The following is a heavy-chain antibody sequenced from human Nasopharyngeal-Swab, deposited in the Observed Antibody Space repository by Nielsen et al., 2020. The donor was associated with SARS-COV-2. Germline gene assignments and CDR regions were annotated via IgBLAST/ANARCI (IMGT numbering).Heavy chain of an antibody. D-gene: IGHD6-13*01. CDR2: ISYDGSNK. V-gene: IGHV3-30*18. J-gene: IGHJ4*02. CDR1: GFTFSNYG. Sequence: GGSLRLSCAAPGFTFSNYGMHWVRQAPGKGLEWVAVISYDGSNKYYADSVKGRFTISRDNSKNTLYLQMNSLRAEDTAVYYCAKEDASKQLAEDWGQGTLVTVSS. CDR3: AKEDASKQLAED.